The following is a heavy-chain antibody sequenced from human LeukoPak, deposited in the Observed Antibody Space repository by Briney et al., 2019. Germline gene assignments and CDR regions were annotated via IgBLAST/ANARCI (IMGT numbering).Heavy chain of an antibody. J-gene: IGHJ5*02. D-gene: IGHD3-10*01. CDR2: INPNSGGT. CDR3: AGELVPGNWFDP. Sequence: ASVKASCKASGYTFTGDYMHWVRQAPGQGLEWMGWINPNSGGTNYAQKFQRRVTVTRDTSISTAYMGLSRLRSYDTARYYCAGELVPGNWFDPWGQGTLVTVSS. V-gene: IGHV1-2*02. CDR1: GYTFTGDY.